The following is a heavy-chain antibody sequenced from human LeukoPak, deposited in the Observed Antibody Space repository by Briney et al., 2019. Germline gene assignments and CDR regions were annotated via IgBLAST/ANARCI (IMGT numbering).Heavy chain of an antibody. J-gene: IGHJ4*02. Sequence: GGSLRLSCAASGFTFSSYSMNWVRQAPGKGLEWVSSISSSSSYIYYADSVKGRFTISRDNAKNSLYLQMNSLRAEDTAVYYCASLEWLRPGALDYWGQGTLVTVSS. CDR1: GFTFSSYS. D-gene: IGHD3-3*01. CDR2: ISSSSSYI. CDR3: ASLEWLRPGALDY. V-gene: IGHV3-21*01.